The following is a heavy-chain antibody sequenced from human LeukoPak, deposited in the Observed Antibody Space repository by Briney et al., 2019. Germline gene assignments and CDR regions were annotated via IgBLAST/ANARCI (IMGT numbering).Heavy chain of an antibody. CDR1: GFTFSSYS. Sequence: GGSLRLSCAASGFTFSSYSMNWVRQAPGKGLEWVSSISSSSSYIYYADSVKGRFTISRDNAKNSLYLQMNSLRAEDTAVYYCAKGMDIVVLPAAIDYWGQGTLVTVSS. V-gene: IGHV3-21*01. D-gene: IGHD2-2*03. CDR2: ISSSSSYI. J-gene: IGHJ4*02. CDR3: AKGMDIVVLPAAIDY.